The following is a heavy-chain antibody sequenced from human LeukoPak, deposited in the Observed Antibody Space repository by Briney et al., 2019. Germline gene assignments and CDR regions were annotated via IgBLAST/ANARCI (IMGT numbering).Heavy chain of an antibody. CDR3: ARGPQDGYNYNWFDP. D-gene: IGHD5-24*01. CDR1: GGTFSNYA. V-gene: IGHV1-69*01. J-gene: IGHJ5*02. Sequence: SVKVSCKASGGTFSNYAITWVRQAPGQGLEWMGGIIPIFGTANYAQKFQGRVTITADESTTTIYMEMSRLRSEDTAVYYCARGPQDGYNYNWFDPWGQGTLVTVSS. CDR2: IIPIFGTA.